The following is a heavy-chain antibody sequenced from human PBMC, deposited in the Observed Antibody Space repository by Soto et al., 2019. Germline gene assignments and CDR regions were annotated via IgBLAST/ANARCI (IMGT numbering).Heavy chain of an antibody. CDR2: IIPIFGTA. J-gene: IGHJ6*02. CDR3: ARDFWSGYQDRNYYGMDV. D-gene: IGHD3-3*01. V-gene: IGHV1-69*13. Sequence: RASVKVSCKASGGTFSSYAISWVRQAPGQGLEWMGGIIPIFGTANYAQKFQGRVTITADESTSTAYMELSSLRSEDTAVYYCARDFWSGYQDRNYYGMDVWGQGTTVTVSS. CDR1: GGTFSSYA.